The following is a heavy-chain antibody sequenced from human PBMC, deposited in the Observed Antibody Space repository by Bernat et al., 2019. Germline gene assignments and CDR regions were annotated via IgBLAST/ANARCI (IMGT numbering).Heavy chain of an antibody. CDR2: IYYSAST. J-gene: IGHJ4*02. V-gene: IGHV4-59*05. CDR3: ARHREQWRVRPLSFDY. Sequence: VQLVETGGGLIQPGGSLRLSCAASGFTVSSNYMSWVRQAPGKGLEWIGSIYYSASTYYTPSLKSRVTISVDTSKNQFSLKLGSVTAADTAVYYCARHREQWRVRPLSFDYWGQGTLVTVSS. D-gene: IGHD6-19*01. CDR1: GFTVSSNY.